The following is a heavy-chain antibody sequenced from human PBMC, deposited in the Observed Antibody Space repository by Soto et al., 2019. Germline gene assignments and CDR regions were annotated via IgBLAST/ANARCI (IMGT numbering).Heavy chain of an antibody. CDR3: ARHAWLEN. CDR1: GFSVSGDT. Sequence: EVQLVETGGGLIYPGGSLRLSCAASGFSVSGDTMNWVRQAPGKGLEWISAIYSGGNTNDAGSVKGRFTISRDTSKNTLYLQMNSLRVEDTAVNYCARHAWLENWGQGTLVTVSS. J-gene: IGHJ4*02. V-gene: IGHV3-53*02. D-gene: IGHD3-9*01. CDR2: IYSGGNT.